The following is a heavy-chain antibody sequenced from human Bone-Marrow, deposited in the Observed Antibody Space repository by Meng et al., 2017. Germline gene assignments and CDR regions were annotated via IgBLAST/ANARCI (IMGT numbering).Heavy chain of an antibody. CDR1: GGSIRSGNHY. D-gene: IGHD4-17*01. J-gene: IGHJ2*01. Sequence: QGQRQGPGQGLVKPSQPLSLPCTVSGGSIRSGNHYWSWIRQHPGKGLEYIGYIYYSGSTYYNPSLKSRVIISVDTSKNQFSLRLNSVTAADTAVYYCASLYGDSSVWYLDLWGRGTLVTVSS. CDR3: ASLYGDSSVWYLDL. CDR2: IYYSGST. V-gene: IGHV4-31*03.